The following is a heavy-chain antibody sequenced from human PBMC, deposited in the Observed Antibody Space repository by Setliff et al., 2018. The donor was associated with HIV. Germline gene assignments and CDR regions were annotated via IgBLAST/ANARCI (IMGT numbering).Heavy chain of an antibody. CDR2: IHYSGST. D-gene: IGHD3-10*01. J-gene: IGHJ6*03. Sequence: SETLSLTCTVSGASISSYYWSWIRQSPGKRLEWIGYIHYSGSTNYNPSLNSRVAILIDTSKNQFSLKLTSVTAADTAVYYCARPRSGTYRGHYYYYMDVWGKGTTVTVSS. CDR1: GASISSYY. CDR3: ARPRSGTYRGHYYYYMDV. V-gene: IGHV4-59*01.